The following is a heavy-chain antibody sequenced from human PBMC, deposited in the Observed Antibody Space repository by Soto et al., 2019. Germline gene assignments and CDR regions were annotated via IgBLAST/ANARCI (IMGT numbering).Heavy chain of an antibody. J-gene: IGHJ6*02. Sequence: TLSLTCAVSCGSIISGGYSWSWIRQPPGKGLEWIGYIYHSGSTYYNPSLKSRVTISVDRSKNQFSLKLSSVTAADTAVYYCASSMYYYDSSGYFSYGMDVWGQGTTVTVSS. CDR1: CGSIISGGYS. CDR2: IYHSGST. D-gene: IGHD3-22*01. V-gene: IGHV4-30-2*01. CDR3: ASSMYYYDSSGYFSYGMDV.